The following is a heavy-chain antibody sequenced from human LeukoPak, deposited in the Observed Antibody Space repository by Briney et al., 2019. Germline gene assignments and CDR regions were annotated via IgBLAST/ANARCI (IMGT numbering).Heavy chain of an antibody. CDR1: RFTLSSFG. D-gene: IGHD2-8*02. Sequence: PGGSRRLSCTASRFTLSSFGMHWVRQAPGKGLGWVAVVSYDGGTKFYSDSVKGRFTVSRDKSKSTRYLQMNSLRAEDTAVYYCAKSGIGYCSGGNCYFDYWGQGTLVTVSS. CDR2: VSYDGGTK. V-gene: IGHV3-30*18. J-gene: IGHJ4*02. CDR3: AKSGIGYCSGGNCYFDY.